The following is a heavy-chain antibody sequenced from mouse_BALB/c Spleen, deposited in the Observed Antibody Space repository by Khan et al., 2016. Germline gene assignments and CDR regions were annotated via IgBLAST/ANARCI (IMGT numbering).Heavy chain of an antibody. V-gene: IGHV4-1*02. CDR2: INPDSSTI. D-gene: IGHD1-1*01. CDR1: GFDFSSYW. Sequence: EVKLLESGGGLVQPGGSLKLSCAASGFDFSSYWMSWVRQAPGKGLEWIGEINPDSSTINYTPYLKDQFIISRDNAKTTLYLQMSKVRSEDTALYYCARLGYYGTMDYWDQGTSVTGSS. CDR3: ARLGYYGTMDY. J-gene: IGHJ4*01.